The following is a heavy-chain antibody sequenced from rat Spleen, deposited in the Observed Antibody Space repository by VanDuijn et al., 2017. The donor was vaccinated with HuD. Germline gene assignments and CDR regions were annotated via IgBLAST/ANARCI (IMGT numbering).Heavy chain of an antibody. CDR3: ARDNNYKAY. CDR1: DSSITTNY. Sequence: EVQLQESGPGLVKPSQSLSLTCSVTDSSITTNYWGWIRKFPGNKLEWMGYITSEGTTNYNPSLKSRISITRDTSKNQFFLQVNSVTTEDTATYYCARDNNYKAYWGQGVMVTVSS. D-gene: IGHD1-10*01. J-gene: IGHJ2*01. CDR2: ITSEGTT. V-gene: IGHV3-3*01.